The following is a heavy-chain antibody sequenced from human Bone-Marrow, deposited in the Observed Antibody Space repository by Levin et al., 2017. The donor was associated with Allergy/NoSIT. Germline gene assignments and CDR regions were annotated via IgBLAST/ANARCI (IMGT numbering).Heavy chain of an antibody. Sequence: NSSETLSLTCNVSGGSFSGYYWNWIRQSPGKSLEWIGYISHGGTPQYNPSLKNRVTISIDTSKSDFSLKLISVTAADTAVYFCARSRSWVGAAATDSWGQGRLVTVSS. CDR1: GGSFSGYY. CDR2: ISHGGTP. CDR3: ARSRSWVGAAATDS. V-gene: IGHV4-59*01. D-gene: IGHD6-13*01. J-gene: IGHJ5*02.